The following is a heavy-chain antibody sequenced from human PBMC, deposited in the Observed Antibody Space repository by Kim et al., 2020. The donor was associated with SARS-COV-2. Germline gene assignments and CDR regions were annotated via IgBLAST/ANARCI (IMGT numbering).Heavy chain of an antibody. CDR1: GFTFSSYA. CDR3: ARGGKVSHYYYYGMDV. CDR2: ISYDGSNK. J-gene: IGHJ6*01. Sequence: GGSLRLSCAASGFTFSSYAMHWVRQAPGKGLEWVAVISYDGSNKYYVDSVKGRFTISRDNSKNTLYLQMNSLRAEDTAVYYCARGGKVSHYYYYGMDVWG. V-gene: IGHV3-30*04.